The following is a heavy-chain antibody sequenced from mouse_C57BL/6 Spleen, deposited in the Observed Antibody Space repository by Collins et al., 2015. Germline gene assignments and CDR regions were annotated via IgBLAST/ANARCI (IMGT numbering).Heavy chain of an antibody. V-gene: IGHV5-17*02. Sequence: DVQLVESGGGLVQPGGSRKLSCAASGFTFSSFGMHWVRQAPGKGLEWVAYISSGSSTIYYADTVKGRFTISRDNPKNTLFLQMTSLRSEDTAMYYCARDGSFDYWGQGTTLTVSS. CDR3: ARDGSFDY. D-gene: IGHD1-1*01. J-gene: IGHJ2*01. CDR1: GFTFSSFG. CDR2: ISSGSSTI.